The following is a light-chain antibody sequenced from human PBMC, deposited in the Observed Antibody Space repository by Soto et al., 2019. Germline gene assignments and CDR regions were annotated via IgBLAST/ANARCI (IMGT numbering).Light chain of an antibody. CDR1: QSISSW. J-gene: IGKJ2*01. CDR2: DAS. CDR3: KQYNSYSPYT. V-gene: IGKV1-5*01. Sequence: DIQMTQSPSTLSASVGDRVTITCRASQSISSWLAWYQQKPGKAPKLLIYDASSLESGVPSRFSGSGSGTESTLTISSLQPDDFATYSCKQYNSYSPYTFGQGTKLEIK.